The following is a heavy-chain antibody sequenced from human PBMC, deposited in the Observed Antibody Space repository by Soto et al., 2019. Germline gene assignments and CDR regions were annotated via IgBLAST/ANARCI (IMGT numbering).Heavy chain of an antibody. D-gene: IGHD6-6*01. V-gene: IGHV1-2*02. CDR1: GYTFTGYY. Sequence: QVQLVQSGAEVKKPGASVKVSCKASGYTFTGYYIHWVRQAPGQGLEWMGWINPNSGGTNYAQKLQGRVTMTRDTSISTAYMELSRLRSDDTAVYYCARILAARPGLGYFDIWGRGTLVTVSS. CDR3: ARILAARPGLGYFDI. J-gene: IGHJ2*01. CDR2: INPNSGGT.